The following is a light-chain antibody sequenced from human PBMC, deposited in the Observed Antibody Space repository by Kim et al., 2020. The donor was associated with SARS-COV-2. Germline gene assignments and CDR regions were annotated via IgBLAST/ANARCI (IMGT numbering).Light chain of an antibody. Sequence: ASVGDRVTIPCRASQDIKNYLAWYQQKPGKVSELLIYAASTLQSGVSSRFSGSASGTGFTLTIDNLQPEDVATYYCQKYYGAPFTFGPGTKVDIK. CDR2: AAS. CDR3: QKYYGAPFT. J-gene: IGKJ3*01. V-gene: IGKV1-27*01. CDR1: QDIKNY.